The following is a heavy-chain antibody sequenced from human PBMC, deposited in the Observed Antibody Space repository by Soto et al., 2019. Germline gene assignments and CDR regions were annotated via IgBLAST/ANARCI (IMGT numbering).Heavy chain of an antibody. CDR3: ARDSSYYSGSGSFSTYHFFGMDI. CDR2: INTSRGTA. CDR1: GYTFTRYH. V-gene: IGHV1-46*01. D-gene: IGHD3-10*01. Sequence: QVQLLQSGAEVKKPGASVKVSCKASGYTFTRYHVHWVRQAPGQGLEWMGVINTSRGTAAYAQEFMGRASLTTNTSTDTVYMELNSLTSQDTAVYYCARDSSYYSGSGSFSTYHFFGMDIWAQGTTVTVSS. J-gene: IGHJ6*02.